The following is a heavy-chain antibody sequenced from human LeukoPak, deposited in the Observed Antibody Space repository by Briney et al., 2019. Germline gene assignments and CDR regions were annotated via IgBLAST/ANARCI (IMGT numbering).Heavy chain of an antibody. CDR3: ARDNPVSNLDY. D-gene: IGHD4-11*01. J-gene: IGHJ4*02. CDR1: GGSISSDY. V-gene: IGHV4-59*12. CDR2: IYYSGST. Sequence: SETLSLTCTVSGGSISSDYWSWIRQPPGKGLEWIGYIYYSGSTYYNPSLKGRVTISVDTSKNQFSLKLSSVTAADTAVHYCARDNPVSNLDYWGQGTLVTVSS.